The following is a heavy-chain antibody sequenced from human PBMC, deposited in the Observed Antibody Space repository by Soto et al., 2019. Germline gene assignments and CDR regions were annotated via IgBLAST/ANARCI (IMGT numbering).Heavy chain of an antibody. D-gene: IGHD6-19*01. CDR3: ARDRGAVTGQYFDY. V-gene: IGHV3-11*05. J-gene: IGHJ4*02. Sequence: QVQLEESGGGLVKPGGSLRLSCAASGFTFSAVYMSWIRQAPNKGLEYISYISSSGTSANYADSVKGRFTISRDNAKNSLYLQMNSLRAEDTPVYYCARDRGAVTGQYFDYWGQGARVNVSS. CDR1: GFTFSAVY. CDR2: ISSSGTSA.